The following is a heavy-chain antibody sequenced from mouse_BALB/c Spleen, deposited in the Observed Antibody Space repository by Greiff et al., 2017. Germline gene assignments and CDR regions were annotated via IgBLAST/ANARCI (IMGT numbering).Heavy chain of an antibody. CDR3: ARGISTMITSYAMDY. CDR2: ISYDGSN. J-gene: IGHJ4*01. D-gene: IGHD2-4*01. Sequence: ESGPGLVKPSQSLSLTCSVTGYSITSGYYWNWIRQFPGNKLEWMGYISYDGSNNYNPSLKNRISITRDTSKNQFFLKLNSVTTEDTATYYCARGISTMITSYAMDYWGQGTSVTVSS. V-gene: IGHV3-6*02. CDR1: GYSITSGYY.